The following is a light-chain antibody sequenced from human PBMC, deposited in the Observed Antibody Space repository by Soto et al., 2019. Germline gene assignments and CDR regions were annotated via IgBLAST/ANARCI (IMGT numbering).Light chain of an antibody. CDR2: GAS. J-gene: IGKJ5*01. CDR3: QQYNNWPPIT. Sequence: EIVMPQPPATLSVSPGERATLSCRASQSVSSKLAWYQQKPGQAPRLLIYGASTRATGIPARFSGSGSGTEFTLTISSLQSEDFAVYYCQQYNNWPPITVGQGTRLEIK. V-gene: IGKV3-15*01. CDR1: QSVSSK.